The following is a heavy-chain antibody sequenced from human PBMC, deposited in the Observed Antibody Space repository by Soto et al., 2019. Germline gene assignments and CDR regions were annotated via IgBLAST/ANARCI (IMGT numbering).Heavy chain of an antibody. Sequence: ASVKVSCKASGYTFTGYYMHWVRQAPGQGLEWMGWINPNSGGTNYAQKFQGRVTMTRDTSISTAYMELSRLRSDDTAVYYCARGYYDSSAVEGYWGQGTLVTVSS. D-gene: IGHD3-22*01. V-gene: IGHV1-2*02. CDR2: INPNSGGT. J-gene: IGHJ4*02. CDR3: ARGYYDSSAVEGY. CDR1: GYTFTGYY.